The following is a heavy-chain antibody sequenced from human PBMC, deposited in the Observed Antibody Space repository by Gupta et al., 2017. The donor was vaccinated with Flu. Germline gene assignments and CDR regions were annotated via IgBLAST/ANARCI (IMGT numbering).Heavy chain of an antibody. D-gene: IGHD3-10*01. CDR1: RFTFPTSG. J-gene: IGHJ4*02. CDR3: MNPWSSGSYVKTDF. CDR2: ISYDGSDE. V-gene: IGHV3-30*18. Sequence: QVPLLDTGGGVVEPVGALYLSCAAPRFTFPTSGFHWVRHAPGKGLEWVAEISYDGSDEYYADSVKGRFTISRDNSKNTLYLQMSSLRSEDTAVYFCMNPWSSGSYVKTDFWGQGTLVTVSS.